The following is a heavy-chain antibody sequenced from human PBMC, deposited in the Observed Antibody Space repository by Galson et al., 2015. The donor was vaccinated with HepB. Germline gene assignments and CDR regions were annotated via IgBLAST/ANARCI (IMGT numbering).Heavy chain of an antibody. CDR3: ARTRGYCSGGSCYSRGPYYFDY. CDR2: MNPNSGST. Sequence: SVKVSCKASGYTFSSYDINWVRQATGQGLEWMGWMNPNSGSTGYAQKFQGRVTMTRDTSISTAYMELSSLRSEDTAVYYCARTRGYCSGGSCYSRGPYYFDYWGQGTLVTVSS. V-gene: IGHV1-8*01. D-gene: IGHD2-15*01. J-gene: IGHJ4*02. CDR1: GYTFSSYD.